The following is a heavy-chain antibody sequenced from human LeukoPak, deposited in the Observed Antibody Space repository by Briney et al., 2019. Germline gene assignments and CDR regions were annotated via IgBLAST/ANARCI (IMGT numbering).Heavy chain of an antibody. J-gene: IGHJ3*02. CDR2: IYHSGST. V-gene: IGHV4-30-2*01. Sequence: SETLSLTCTVSGGSISSGGYYWSWIRQPPGKGLEWIGYIYHSGSTYYNPSLKSRVTISVDRSKNQFSLKLSSVTAADTAVYYCARDTKSYYGSWMGAFDIWGQGTMVTVSS. CDR3: ARDTKSYYGSWMGAFDI. CDR1: GGSISSGGYY. D-gene: IGHD3-10*01.